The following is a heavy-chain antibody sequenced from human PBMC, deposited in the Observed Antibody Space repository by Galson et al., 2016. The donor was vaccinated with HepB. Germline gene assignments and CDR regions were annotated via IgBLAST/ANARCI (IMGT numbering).Heavy chain of an antibody. CDR1: EYRFSDYY. CDR2: INCNTGAS. Sequence: SVKVSCKASEYRFSDYYIHWVRQAPGRGLEWIGWINCNTGASKTAQKFDDWVTLTRDKSISAAYMDLRRLRPDDTAVYYCARAWVDLDRYFYGMDVWGQGTTVIVSS. J-gene: IGHJ6*02. CDR3: ARAWVDLDRYFYGMDV. V-gene: IGHV1-2*04. D-gene: IGHD2-2*03.